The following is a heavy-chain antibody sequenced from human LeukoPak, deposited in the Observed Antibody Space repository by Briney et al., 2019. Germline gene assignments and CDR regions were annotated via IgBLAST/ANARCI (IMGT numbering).Heavy chain of an antibody. D-gene: IGHD5-24*01. CDR3: ASGAWATRLHS. Sequence: ASGTLSLTCAVYGESLNYYYWSWIRQSPEKGLEWIGEVFDGKTTNYNPSLKSRVTISAVTSSNQFSLNLKSVTAADTAVYYCASGAWATRLHSWAQGTLVIVSS. CDR1: GESLNYYY. CDR2: VFDGKTT. J-gene: IGHJ4*02. V-gene: IGHV4-34*12.